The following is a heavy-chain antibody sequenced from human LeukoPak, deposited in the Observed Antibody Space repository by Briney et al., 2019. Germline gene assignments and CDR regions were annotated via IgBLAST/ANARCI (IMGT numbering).Heavy chain of an antibody. J-gene: IGHJ6*03. CDR3: ARSYPSSSWYYYYYMDV. D-gene: IGHD6-13*01. CDR2: IYHSGST. Sequence: SETLSLTCTVSGYSISSGYYWGWIRQPPGKGLEWIGSIYHSGSTYYNPSLKSRVTISVDTSKNQFSLKLSSVTAADTAVYYCARSYPSSSWYYYYYMDVWGKGTTVTVSS. V-gene: IGHV4-38-2*02. CDR1: GYSISSGYY.